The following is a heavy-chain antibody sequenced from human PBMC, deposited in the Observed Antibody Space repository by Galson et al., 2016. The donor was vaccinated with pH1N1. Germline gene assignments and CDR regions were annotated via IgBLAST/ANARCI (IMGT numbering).Heavy chain of an antibody. CDR1: GFTFSSYG. CDR2: VSGSGIST. CDR3: GAPNAAHIPLAGLFHH. J-gene: IGHJ4*02. D-gene: IGHD6-19*01. Sequence: SLRLSCATSGFTFSSYGMSWVRQAPGKGLEWVSAVSGSGISTYFADSVKGRFTISRDNSKSTLFLHMNSLIAEDTAIYYCGAPNAAHIPLAGLFHHWGQGALVPVSS. V-gene: IGHV3-23*01.